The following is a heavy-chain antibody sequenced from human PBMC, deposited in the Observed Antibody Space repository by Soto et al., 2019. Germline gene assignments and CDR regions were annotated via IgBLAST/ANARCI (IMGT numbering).Heavy chain of an antibody. J-gene: IGHJ4*02. CDR3: AKDAAYSVQEGYFDY. D-gene: IGHD6-13*01. V-gene: IGHV3-30*18. CDR1: GFTFSSYG. Sequence: GGSLRLSCAASGFTFSSYGMHWVRQAPGKGLEWVAVISYDGSNKYYADSVKGRFTISRDNSKNTLYLQMNSLRAEDTAVYYCAKDAAYSVQEGYFDYWGQGTLVTVSS. CDR2: ISYDGSNK.